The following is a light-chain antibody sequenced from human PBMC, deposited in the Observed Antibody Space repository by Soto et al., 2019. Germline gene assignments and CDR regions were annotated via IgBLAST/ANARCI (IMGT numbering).Light chain of an antibody. Sequence: QAVVTQPPSASGTPGQRVTISCSGSSSNIGSNYVYWYQQLPGTVPQLLIYRNSERPSGVPDRFSGSKSGTSASLAISGLRSEDEDDYYFAALDESLSGVGLGGETKLTVL. J-gene: IGLJ2*01. V-gene: IGLV1-47*01. CDR3: AALDESLSGVG. CDR2: RNS. CDR1: SSNIGSNY.